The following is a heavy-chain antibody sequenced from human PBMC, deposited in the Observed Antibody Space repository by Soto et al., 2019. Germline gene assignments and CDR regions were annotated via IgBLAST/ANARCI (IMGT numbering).Heavy chain of an antibody. D-gene: IGHD4-17*01. CDR3: EVPTTVTTEGAFDI. CDR1: GYTFTSYG. V-gene: IGHV1-18*01. CDR2: ISAYNGNT. Sequence: ASVKVSCKASGYTFTSYGISWVRQAPGQGLEWMGWISAYNGNTNYAQKLQGRVTMTTDTSTSTAYMELRSLRSDDTAVYYCEVPTTVTTEGAFDIWGQGTMVTVSS. J-gene: IGHJ3*02.